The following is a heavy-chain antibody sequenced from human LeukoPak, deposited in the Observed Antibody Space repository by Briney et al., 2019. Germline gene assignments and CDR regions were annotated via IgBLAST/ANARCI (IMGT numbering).Heavy chain of an antibody. D-gene: IGHD4-23*01. CDR3: ARGPNKSDGGNSGSAWFDP. V-gene: IGHV3-30*03. CDR1: GFTFSSYG. J-gene: IGHJ5*02. CDR2: ISYDGSNK. Sequence: PGRTLRLSCAASGFTFSSYGMHWVRQAPGKGLEWVAVISYDGSNKYYADSVKGRFTISRDNSKNTLYLQMNSLRAEDTAVYYCARGPNKSDGGNSGSAWFDPWGQGTLVTVSS.